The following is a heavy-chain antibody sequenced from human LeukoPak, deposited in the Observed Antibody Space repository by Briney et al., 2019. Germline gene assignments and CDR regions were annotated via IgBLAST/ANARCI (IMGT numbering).Heavy chain of an antibody. CDR2: ISAYNGNT. J-gene: IGHJ4*02. D-gene: IGHD3-10*01. Sequence: ASVKVSCKASGYTFTSYGISWVRQAPGQGLEWMGWISAYNGNTNYAQKLQGRVTMTTDTSTSTAYMELRSLRSDDTAVYYCASYPYGSGSYSPFDYWGQGTLVTVSS. CDR1: GYTFTSYG. V-gene: IGHV1-18*01. CDR3: ASYPYGSGSYSPFDY.